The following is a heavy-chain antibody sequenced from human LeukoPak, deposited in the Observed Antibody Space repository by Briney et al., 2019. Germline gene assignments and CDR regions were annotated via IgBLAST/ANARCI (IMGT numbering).Heavy chain of an antibody. CDR1: GFTFSSYA. D-gene: IGHD2-15*01. Sequence: AGGSLRLSCAASGFTFSSYAMHWVRQAPGKGLEWVAVISYDGSNKYYADSVKDRFTISRDNSKNTLYLQMNSLRAEDTALYYCARDMSGYCSGGRCYNMGYFDYWGQGTLVTVSS. V-gene: IGHV3-30-3*01. CDR3: ARDMSGYCSGGRCYNMGYFDY. CDR2: ISYDGSNK. J-gene: IGHJ4*02.